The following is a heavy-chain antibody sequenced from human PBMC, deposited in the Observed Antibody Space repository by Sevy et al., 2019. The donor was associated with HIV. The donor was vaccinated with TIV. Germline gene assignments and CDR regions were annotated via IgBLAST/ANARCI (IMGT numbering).Heavy chain of an antibody. Sequence: GGSPRLSCIASGFTLGNHYISWVRQAPGRGLEWVASIKKDGSEKNYVDSVKGRFSISRENAKNSVYLQMNSLRAEDTAVYYCARDRLGTVSPLDYWGQGTLVTVSS. CDR1: GFTLGNHY. D-gene: IGHD1-7*01. J-gene: IGHJ4*02. V-gene: IGHV3-7*01. CDR3: ARDRLGTVSPLDY. CDR2: IKKDGSEK.